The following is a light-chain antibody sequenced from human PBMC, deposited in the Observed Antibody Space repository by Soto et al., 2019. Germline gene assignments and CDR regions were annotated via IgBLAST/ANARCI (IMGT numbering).Light chain of an antibody. CDR1: SSDVGGYNY. CDR3: CSYAGSYNVV. Sequence: HSALTQPRSVSGSPGQSVTISCTGTSSDVGGYNYVSWYQQHPGKAPKLMIFDVSKRPSGVPDRFSGSKSGNTASLTISGLQAEDEADYYCCSYAGSYNVVFGGGT. CDR2: DVS. J-gene: IGLJ2*01. V-gene: IGLV2-11*01.